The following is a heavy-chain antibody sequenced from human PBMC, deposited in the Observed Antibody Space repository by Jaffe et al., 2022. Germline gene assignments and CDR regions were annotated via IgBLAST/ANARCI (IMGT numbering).Heavy chain of an antibody. V-gene: IGHV3-21*01. CDR1: GFTFSSYS. CDR2: ISSSSSYI. Sequence: EVQLVESGGGLVKPGGSLRLSCAASGFTFSSYSMNWVRQAPGKGLEWVSSISSSSSYIYYADSVKGRLTISRDNAKNSLYLQMNSLRAEDTAVYYCARERHSSSRDDAFDIWGQGTTVTVS. CDR3: ARERHSSSRDDAFDI. J-gene: IGHJ3*02. D-gene: IGHD6-13*01.